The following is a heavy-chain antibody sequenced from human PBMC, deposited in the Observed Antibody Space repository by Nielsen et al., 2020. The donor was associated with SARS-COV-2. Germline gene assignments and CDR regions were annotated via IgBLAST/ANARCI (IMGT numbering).Heavy chain of an antibody. V-gene: IGHV3-21*01. CDR2: ISSSSSYI. D-gene: IGHD2-2*01. Sequence: GESLKISCAASGFTFSSYSMNWVRQAPGKGLEWVSSISSSSSYIYYADSVKGRFTISRDNAKNSLYLQMNSLRAEDTVVYYCARVGRSSTSRGVYAFDIWGQGTMVTVSS. CDR3: ARVGRSSTSRGVYAFDI. CDR1: GFTFSSYS. J-gene: IGHJ3*02.